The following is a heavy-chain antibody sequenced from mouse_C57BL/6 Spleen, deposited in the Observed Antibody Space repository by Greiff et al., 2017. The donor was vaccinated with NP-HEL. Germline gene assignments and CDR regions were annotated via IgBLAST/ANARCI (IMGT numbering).Heavy chain of an antibody. CDR2: IDPSDSET. D-gene: IGHD1-1*01. CDR3: ARGADYYGSSYRYFDV. Sequence: VQLQQPGAELVRPGSSVKLSCKASGYTFTSYWMHWVKQRPIQGLEWIGNIDPSDSETHYNQKFKDKATLTVDKSSSTAYMQLSSLTSEDSAVYYCARGADYYGSSYRYFDVWGTGTTVTVSS. V-gene: IGHV1-52*01. CDR1: GYTFTSYW. J-gene: IGHJ1*03.